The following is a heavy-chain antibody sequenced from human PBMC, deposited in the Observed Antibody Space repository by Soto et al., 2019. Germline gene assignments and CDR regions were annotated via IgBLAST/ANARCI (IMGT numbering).Heavy chain of an antibody. V-gene: IGHV1-8*01. D-gene: IGHD3-3*01. CDR1: GYAFTNYD. CDR3: ARGLDFCSGYSKHDS. J-gene: IGHJ4*02. Sequence: QVQLVQSGAEVKKPGASMRVSCKTSGYAFTNYDIHWVRQSTGQGLEWIGWMSPNSGRTGFAQRFQDRVNMTSNPSISTAYLHVASLTSEDTAVYYCARGLDFCSGYSKHDSWGQGTLVTVSS. CDR2: MSPNSGRT.